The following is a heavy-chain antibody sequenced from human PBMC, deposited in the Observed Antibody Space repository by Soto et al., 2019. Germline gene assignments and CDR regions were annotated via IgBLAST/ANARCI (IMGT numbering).Heavy chain of an antibody. CDR3: ARTFDLVVPAAMFHYYYGMDV. Sequence: QVQLVESGGGVVQPGRSLRLSCAASGFTFSSYGMHWVRQAPGKGLEWVAVIWYDGSNKYYADSVKGRFTISRDNSKNTLYLQMNRLRAEDTAVYYCARTFDLVVPAAMFHYYYGMDVWGQGTTLTVSS. CDR1: GFTFSSYG. CDR2: IWYDGSNK. D-gene: IGHD2-2*01. V-gene: IGHV3-33*01. J-gene: IGHJ6*02.